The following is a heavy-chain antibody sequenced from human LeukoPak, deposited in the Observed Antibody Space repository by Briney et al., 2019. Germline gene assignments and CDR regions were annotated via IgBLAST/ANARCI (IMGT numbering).Heavy chain of an antibody. CDR1: GYAFTGSY. Sequence: GASVKVSCKASGYAFTGSYVHWLRQAPEEGLEWVGWIDPNSGDTKNAQEFQGRVTMSRDTSISTAYLELSSLRPDDTALYYCTRVFSPSSESGSPKWFDPWGQGTLIIVSS. D-gene: IGHD3-10*01. J-gene: IGHJ5*02. V-gene: IGHV1-2*02. CDR3: TRVFSPSSESGSPKWFDP. CDR2: IDPNSGDT.